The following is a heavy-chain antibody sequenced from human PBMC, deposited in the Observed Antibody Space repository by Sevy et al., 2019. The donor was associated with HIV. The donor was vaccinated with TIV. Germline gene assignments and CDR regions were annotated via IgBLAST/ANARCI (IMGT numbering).Heavy chain of an antibody. CDR3: ARGYSSSWGAMDV. CDR2: ISYDGSNK. Sequence: GGSLRLSCAASGFTFSSYAMHWVRQAPGKGLEWVAVISYDGSNKYYADSVKGRFTISRDNSENTLYLQMNSLRAEDTAVYYCARGYSSSWGAMDVWGQGTTVTVSS. D-gene: IGHD6-13*01. V-gene: IGHV3-30*04. J-gene: IGHJ6*02. CDR1: GFTFSSYA.